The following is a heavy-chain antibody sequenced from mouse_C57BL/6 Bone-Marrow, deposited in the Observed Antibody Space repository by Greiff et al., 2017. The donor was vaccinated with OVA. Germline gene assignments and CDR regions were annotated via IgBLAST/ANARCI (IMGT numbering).Heavy chain of an antibody. CDR2: IDPENGDT. J-gene: IGHJ3*01. CDR1: GFTITDDY. CDR3: TTEGHEYDKAWFAY. D-gene: IGHD2-4*01. Sequence: VQLQQSGAELVRPGASVKLSCTASGFTITDDYMHWVKQRPEQGLEWIGWIDPENGDTEYASKFQGKATITADTSSTTAYLQLSSLTYEDTVGYYGTTEGHEYDKAWFAYWGQGTRVTVSA. V-gene: IGHV14-4*01.